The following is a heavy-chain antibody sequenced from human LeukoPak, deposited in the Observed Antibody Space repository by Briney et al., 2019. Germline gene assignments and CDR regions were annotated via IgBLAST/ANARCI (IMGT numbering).Heavy chain of an antibody. V-gene: IGHV3-23*01. J-gene: IGHJ4*02. Sequence: GGSLRLSCEASGFTFSSNAMSWVRQAPGKGLEWVSVITGNGGRTYYADSVKGRFTISRDNSKNTLSLQMNSLRADDTAVYYCAKDAVAPGSGGDYFDYWGQGTLVTVSS. CDR3: AKDAVAPGSGGDYFDY. D-gene: IGHD3-10*01. CDR2: ITGNGGRT. CDR1: GFTFSSNA.